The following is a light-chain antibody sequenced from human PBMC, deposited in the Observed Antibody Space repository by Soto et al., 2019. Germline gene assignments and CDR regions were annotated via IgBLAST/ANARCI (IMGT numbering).Light chain of an antibody. CDR2: EVS. J-gene: IGLJ1*01. CDR1: SSDVGGYNY. CDR3: TSFSSSTHYV. Sequence: QSALTQPASVSGSPGQSITFSCTGTSSDVGGYNYVSWYQQYPGKAPKLIIYEVSNRPSGVSNRFSGSKSGNTASLTISGIQAGEEADNNCTSFSSSTHYVFGTGPTLTVL. V-gene: IGLV2-14*01.